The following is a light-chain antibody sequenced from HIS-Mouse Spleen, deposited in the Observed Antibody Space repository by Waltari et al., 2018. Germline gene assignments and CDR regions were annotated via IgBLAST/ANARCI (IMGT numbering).Light chain of an antibody. CDR2: GKN. CDR3: NSRDSSGNHSVV. J-gene: IGLJ2*01. Sequence: SSQLTQDPAVSVALGQTVRITCQGDSLRSYYASWYQQKQGQAPVLVIYGKNNRPSGIPDRFCGSSSGNTVSLTITWAQAEDEADYYCNSRDSSGNHSVVFGGGTKLTVL. V-gene: IGLV3-19*01. CDR1: SLRSYY.